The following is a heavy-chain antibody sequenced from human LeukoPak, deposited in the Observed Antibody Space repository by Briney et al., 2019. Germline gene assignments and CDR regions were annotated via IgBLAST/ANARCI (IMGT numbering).Heavy chain of an antibody. J-gene: IGHJ3*02. V-gene: IGHV4-61*02. Sequence: SETLSLTCTVSGGSISSGSYFWSWIRQPAGKGLEWIGRIYTSGSTNYNHSLKSRVTISVDTSKNQFSLKLSSVTAADTAVYYCASDRIEVDAFDIWGQGTMVTVSS. CDR2: IYTSGST. CDR1: GGSISSGSYF. CDR3: ASDRIEVDAFDI. D-gene: IGHD2-15*01.